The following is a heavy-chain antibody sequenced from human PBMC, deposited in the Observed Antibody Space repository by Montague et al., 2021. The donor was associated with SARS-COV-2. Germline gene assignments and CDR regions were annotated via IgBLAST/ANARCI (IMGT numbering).Heavy chain of an antibody. J-gene: IGHJ6*02. CDR2: IHYSGST. Sequence: SETLSLTCAVSGGSISSSSYYWGWIRQPPGKGLEWIGSIHYSGSTYYNPSPKSRVSISADTSKNQFSLKLSSVTAAVTAVYYCARLWDTVYYYYGMDVWGQGTTVTVSS. D-gene: IGHD1-26*01. V-gene: IGHV4-39*01. CDR3: ARLWDTVYYYYGMDV. CDR1: GGSISSSSYY.